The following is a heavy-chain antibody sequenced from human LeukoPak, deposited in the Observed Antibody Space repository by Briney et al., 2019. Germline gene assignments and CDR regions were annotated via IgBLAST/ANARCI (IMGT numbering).Heavy chain of an antibody. D-gene: IGHD5-24*01. J-gene: IGHJ5*02. CDR2: INWNGGST. V-gene: IGHV3-20*04. CDR1: GFTFSSYS. CDR3: ARDAAVEWFDP. Sequence: GGSLRLSCAASGFTFSSYSMNWARQAPKKGLEWVSGINWNGGSTGYADSVKGRFTISRDNAKNSLYLQMNSLRAEDTALYYCARDAAVEWFDPWGQGTLVTVSS.